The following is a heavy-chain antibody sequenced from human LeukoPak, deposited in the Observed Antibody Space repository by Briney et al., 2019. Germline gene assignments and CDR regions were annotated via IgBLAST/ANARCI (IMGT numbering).Heavy chain of an antibody. CDR2: ISYDGSYK. CDR3: AREGLDSGSHFSAWFDP. J-gene: IGHJ5*02. CDR1: GFTFNNYA. D-gene: IGHD3-10*01. V-gene: IGHV3-30*04. Sequence: GGSLRLSCAASGFTFNNYAMHWVRQAPGKGLEWVAVISYDGSYKDYADSVKGRFTVSRDNSKSTLYLQMNSLRGEDTAVYYCAREGLDSGSHFSAWFDPWGQGTLVTVSS.